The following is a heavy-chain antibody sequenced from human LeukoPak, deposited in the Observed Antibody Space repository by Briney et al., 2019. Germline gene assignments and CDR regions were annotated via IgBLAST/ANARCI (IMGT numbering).Heavy chain of an antibody. CDR2: IYNSGNT. D-gene: IGHD6-13*01. Sequence: SETPSLTCTVSGGSISSYYWSWIRQPPGKGLEWIGYIYNSGNTKYNPSLKSPVTISVDTSKNQFSLKLSSVTAADTAVYYCARISAAGRYWFDPWGQGTLVTVSS. CDR1: GGSISSYY. J-gene: IGHJ5*02. CDR3: ARISAAGRYWFDP. V-gene: IGHV4-59*01.